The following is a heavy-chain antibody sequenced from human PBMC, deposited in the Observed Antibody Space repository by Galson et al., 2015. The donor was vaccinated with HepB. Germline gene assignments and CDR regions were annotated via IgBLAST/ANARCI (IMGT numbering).Heavy chain of an antibody. D-gene: IGHD1-26*01. CDR2: IDWDDDK. CDR1: GFSLDTYGMR. CDR3: ARIRISGSYFDF. Sequence: PALVKPTQALTLTCSFSGFSLDTYGMRVAWIRQPPGKALEWLARIDWDDDKIYSTSLKTRLTISKDTPKNQVVLTMTNMDPVDTATYLCARIRISGSYFDFWGQGIPVTVSS. J-gene: IGHJ4*02. V-gene: IGHV2-70*04.